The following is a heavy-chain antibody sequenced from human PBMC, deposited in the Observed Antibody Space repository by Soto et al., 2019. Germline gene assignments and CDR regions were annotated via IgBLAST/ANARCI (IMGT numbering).Heavy chain of an antibody. D-gene: IGHD3-22*01. CDR3: AREADYDSSGYYYFY. J-gene: IGHJ4*02. V-gene: IGHV1-69*01. Sequence: QVQLVQSGAEVKKPGSSVKVSCKSSGGTFSSYAISWVRQAPGRGLEWMGGIIPIFGTANYAQKFQGRVTITADESTRTAYMELSSLTSEDTDVYYCAREADYDSSGYYYFYWGQGTLVTVSS. CDR2: IIPIFGTA. CDR1: GGTFSSYA.